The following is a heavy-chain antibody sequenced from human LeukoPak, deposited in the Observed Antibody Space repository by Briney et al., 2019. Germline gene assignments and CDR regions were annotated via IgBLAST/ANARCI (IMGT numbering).Heavy chain of an antibody. CDR3: ASLSSRAAFHV. J-gene: IGHJ3*01. CDR1: GAHISNYY. Sequence: SETLSLTCTVSGAHISNYYWTWVRQSAAQGLEWIGRLHARESTIYNPSLKSRLTISIDTSKDQLSLTLTSVTAADSAVYYCASLSSRAAFHVWGQGTVPTLS. CDR2: LHAREST. D-gene: IGHD2-2*01. V-gene: IGHV4-4*07.